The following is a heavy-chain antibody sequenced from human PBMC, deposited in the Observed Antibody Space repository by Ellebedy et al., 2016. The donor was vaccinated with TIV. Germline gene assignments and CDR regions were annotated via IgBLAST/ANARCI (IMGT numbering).Heavy chain of an antibody. V-gene: IGHV4-59*08. D-gene: IGHD1-1*01. J-gene: IGHJ6*02. CDR3: ARQGDDHYYYGMDV. CDR2: IYYSGST. CDR1: GGSISSYY. Sequence: GSLRLSCTVSGGSISSYYWSWIRQPPGKGLEWIGYIYYSGSTNYNPSLKSRVTISVDTSKNQFSLKLSSVTASDTAVYYCARQGDDHYYYGMDVWGQGTTVTVSS.